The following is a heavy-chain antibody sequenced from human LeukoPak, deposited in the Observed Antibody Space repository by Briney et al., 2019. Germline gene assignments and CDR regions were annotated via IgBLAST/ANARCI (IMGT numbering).Heavy chain of an antibody. D-gene: IGHD6-13*01. Sequence: SETLSLTCTVSGGSISSYYWSWIRQPPGKGLEWIGYIYYSGSTNYNPSLKSRVTISVDTSKNQFSLKLGSVTAADTAVYYCARSYPGIAAAGLFDYWGQGTLVTVSS. CDR3: ARSYPGIAAAGLFDY. V-gene: IGHV4-59*08. CDR1: GGSISSYY. J-gene: IGHJ4*02. CDR2: IYYSGST.